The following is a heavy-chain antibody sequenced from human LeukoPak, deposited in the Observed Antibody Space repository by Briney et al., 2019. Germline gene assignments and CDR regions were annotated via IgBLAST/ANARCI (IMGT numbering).Heavy chain of an antibody. CDR2: IYDSGTT. D-gene: IGHD2-15*01. V-gene: IGHV4-4*07. Sequence: PSETLSLTCTVSGDSINSYLWTWIRQPAGRGLEWIGRIYDSGTTNYRPSLKSRVSMSVETPKNQFSLRLSSVTAADTAVYYCARQSDSGGYFEYWGQGIRVTVSS. CDR3: ARQSDSGGYFEY. J-gene: IGHJ4*01. CDR1: GDSINSYL.